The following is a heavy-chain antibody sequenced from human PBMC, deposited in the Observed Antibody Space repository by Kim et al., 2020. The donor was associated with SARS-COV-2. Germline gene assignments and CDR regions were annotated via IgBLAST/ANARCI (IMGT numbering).Heavy chain of an antibody. D-gene: IGHD2-2*02. J-gene: IGHJ4*02. V-gene: IGHV1-46*01. Sequence: ASVKVSCKASGYTFTSYYMHWVRQAPGQGLEWMGIINPSGGSTSYAQKFQGRVTMTRDTSTSTVYMELSSLRSEDTAVYYCARGFDIVVVPAARPFDYWGQGTLVTVSS. CDR2: INPSGGST. CDR3: ARGFDIVVVPAARPFDY. CDR1: GYTFTSYY.